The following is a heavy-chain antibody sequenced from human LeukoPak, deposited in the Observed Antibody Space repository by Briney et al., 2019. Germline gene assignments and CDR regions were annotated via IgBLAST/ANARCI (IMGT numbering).Heavy chain of an antibody. CDR2: INHSGST. CDR1: GGSFSGYY. D-gene: IGHD3-3*01. V-gene: IGHV4-34*01. CDR3: ARHPSTYHDFWSGYDNWFDP. Sequence: PSETLSLNCAVYGGSFSGYYWSWIRQPPGEGLEWLGEINHSGSTNYNPSLKSRVTISVDTSKNQFSLKLSSVTSPETAVYYCARHPSTYHDFWSGYDNWFDPWGQGTLVTVSS. J-gene: IGHJ5*02.